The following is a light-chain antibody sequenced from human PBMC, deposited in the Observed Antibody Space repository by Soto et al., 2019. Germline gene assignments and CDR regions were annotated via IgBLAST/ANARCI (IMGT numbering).Light chain of an antibody. V-gene: IGKV1-5*01. J-gene: IGKJ4*01. CDR1: QSISSW. CDR3: QQYNSYSLT. Sequence: DIQMTQSPSTLSAYVGDRVTITCRASQSISSWLAWYQLKPGKAPKLLIYDASSLESGVPSRFSGSGSGTEFTLTISSLQPDDFVTYYCQQYNSYSLTFGGGTKVEIK. CDR2: DAS.